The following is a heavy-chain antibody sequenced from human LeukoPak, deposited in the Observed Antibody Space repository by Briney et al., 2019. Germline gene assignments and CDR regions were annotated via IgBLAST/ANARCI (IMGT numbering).Heavy chain of an antibody. CDR1: GYTFTSYD. Sequence: ASVKVSCKASGYTFTSYDINWVRQATGQGLEWMGWMNLNSGNTGYAQKFQGRVTITRNTSISTAYMELSSLRSEDTAVYYCARLRAKDYYYYYMDVWGKGTTVTVSS. CDR3: ARLRAKDYYYYYMDV. J-gene: IGHJ6*03. V-gene: IGHV1-8*03. CDR2: MNLNSGNT.